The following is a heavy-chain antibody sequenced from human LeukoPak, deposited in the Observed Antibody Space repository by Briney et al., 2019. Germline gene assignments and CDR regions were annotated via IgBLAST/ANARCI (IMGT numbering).Heavy chain of an antibody. V-gene: IGHV3-43D*03. CDR1: GFTFDDYA. J-gene: IGHJ4*02. CDR2: ITWDGGYT. D-gene: IGHD6-19*01. Sequence: GGSLRLSCAASGFTFDDYAMHWVRQAPGKGLEWVSLITWDGGYTYYADSVKGRFTISRDNSKNSLYLQMNSLRAEDTALYYCAKDIGDPTGWYYFDYWGQGTLVTVSS. CDR3: AKDIGDPTGWYYFDY.